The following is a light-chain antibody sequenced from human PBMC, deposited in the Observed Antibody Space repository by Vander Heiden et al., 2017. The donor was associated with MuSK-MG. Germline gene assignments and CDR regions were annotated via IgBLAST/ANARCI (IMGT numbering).Light chain of an antibody. CDR3: QQSSSTPAWT. V-gene: IGKV1-39*01. Sequence: IQMFQSSSSLSASVGDRVTITCRASQSISSYLDWYQQKPGKAPRLLIYAASSLQSGVPSRFSGSGSGTDFTLTISSLQPEDFATYYCQQSSSTPAWTFGQGTKVEIK. CDR2: AAS. CDR1: QSISSY. J-gene: IGKJ1*01.